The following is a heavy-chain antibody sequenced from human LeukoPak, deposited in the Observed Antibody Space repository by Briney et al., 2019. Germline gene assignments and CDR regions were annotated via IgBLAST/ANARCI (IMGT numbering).Heavy chain of an antibody. J-gene: IGHJ5*02. Sequence: SETLSLTCAVYGGSFSGYYWSWLRQPPGKGLEWIGEINHSGSTNYNPSLKSRVTISVDTSKNQFSLKLSSVTAADTAVYYCARGRSRLLFEPWGQGTLVTVSS. CDR1: GGSFSGYY. V-gene: IGHV4-34*01. CDR2: INHSGST. CDR3: ARGRSRLLFEP. D-gene: IGHD2-15*01.